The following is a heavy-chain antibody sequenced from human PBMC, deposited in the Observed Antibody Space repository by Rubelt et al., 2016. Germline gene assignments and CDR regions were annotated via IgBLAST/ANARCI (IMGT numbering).Heavy chain of an antibody. J-gene: IGHJ4*02. D-gene: IGHD6-13*01. CDR2: IYPSGST. CDR3: AGDGGSINWYYY. CDR1: GGSISSYY. V-gene: IGHV4-4*07. Sequence: QVQLQESGPGLVKPSEALSLTCTVSGGSISSYYWSWIRQPAGKGLEWIGRIYPSGSTNYNPSLKSRVTMSVDTSKNQFSLKLTSVTDADTAVYYCAGDGGSINWYYYWGQGTLVTVSS.